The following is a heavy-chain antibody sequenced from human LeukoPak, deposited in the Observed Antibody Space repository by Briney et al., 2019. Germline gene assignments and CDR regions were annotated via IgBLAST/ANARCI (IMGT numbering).Heavy chain of an antibody. CDR3: ARVFREVAGTRGYYFDY. J-gene: IGHJ4*02. D-gene: IGHD6-19*01. V-gene: IGHV1-2*06. Sequence: ASVKVSCKASGYTFTDYYMHWVRQAPGQGLEWMGRINPNSGGTNYAQKFQGRVTMTRDTSISTAYMELSRLRSDDTAVYYCARVFREVAGTRGYYFDYWGQGTLVTVSS. CDR2: INPNSGGT. CDR1: GYTFTDYY.